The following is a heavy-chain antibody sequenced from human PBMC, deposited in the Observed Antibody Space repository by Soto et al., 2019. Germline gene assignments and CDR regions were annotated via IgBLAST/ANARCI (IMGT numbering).Heavy chain of an antibody. CDR2: IIPIFGTA. V-gene: IGHV1-69*01. CDR1: EGTFSSYA. J-gene: IGHJ6*02. Sequence: QVQLVQSGTEVKKPGSSVKVSCKASEGTFSSYAISWVRQAPGQGLEWMGGIIPIFGTANYAQKFQGRVTITADESTSTAYMELSSLRSEDTAVYYCARDPGRWLPSSGGMDVWGQWTTVTVSS. D-gene: IGHD3-10*01. CDR3: ARDPGRWLPSSGGMDV.